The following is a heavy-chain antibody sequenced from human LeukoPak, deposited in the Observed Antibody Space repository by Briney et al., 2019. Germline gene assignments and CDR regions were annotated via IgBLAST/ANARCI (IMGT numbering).Heavy chain of an antibody. D-gene: IGHD4-23*01. CDR1: GFTVSSNY. CDR2: IYSGGST. J-gene: IGHJ4*02. V-gene: IGHV3-53*01. CDR3: ARRAGGYSHPYDY. Sequence: PGGSLRLSCAASGFTVSSNYMSWVRQAPGKGLEWVSVIYSGGSTYYADSVKGRFTISRDNSKNTLYLQMNSLRAEDTAVYCCARRAGGYSHPYDYWGQGILVTVSS.